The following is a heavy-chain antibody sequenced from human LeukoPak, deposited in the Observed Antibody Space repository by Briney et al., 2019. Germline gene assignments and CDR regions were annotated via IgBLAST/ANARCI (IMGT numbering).Heavy chain of an antibody. D-gene: IGHD2/OR15-2a*01. CDR3: ARDLGNIPAADLDAFDL. J-gene: IGHJ3*01. V-gene: IGHV3-74*01. CDR2: ITPPGDNT. CDR1: GFTFSTYW. Sequence: GGSLRLSCAASGFTFSTYWMHWIRQVPGKGLVWVSRITPPGDNTNYADSVRGRFTVSRDNAKNTLYIQMNSLRAESTAVYFCARDLGNIPAADLDAFDLWGQGTMVTVSS.